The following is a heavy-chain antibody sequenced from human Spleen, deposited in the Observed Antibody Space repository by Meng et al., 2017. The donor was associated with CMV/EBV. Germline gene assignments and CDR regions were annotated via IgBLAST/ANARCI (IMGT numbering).Heavy chain of an antibody. CDR1: GYSFTGHY. V-gene: IGHV1-2*02. Sequence: SGYSFTGHYVHWVRQAPGQGLEWMGWINPNSGGTNHAQNFQGRVTLTRDTSISTHYMELSRLRSGDTAVYYCASSKGGGYTYGDFDYWGQGTLVTVSS. CDR3: ASSKGGGYTYGDFDY. CDR2: INPNSGGT. J-gene: IGHJ4*02. D-gene: IGHD5-18*01.